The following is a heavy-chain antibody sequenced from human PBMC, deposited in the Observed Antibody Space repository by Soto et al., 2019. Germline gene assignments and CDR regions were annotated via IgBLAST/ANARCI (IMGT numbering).Heavy chain of an antibody. CDR2: ISATSART. CDR3: AKELFPGHY. Sequence: EVQLLQSGGGLIQPGGSLRLSCAASGLTFNSFAMCWVRQAPGKGLEWGSGISATSARTYYADSVKGRFTISRDNPKNTLYLEMNSLRVEDTAVYYCAKELFPGHYWGQGTLVTVSS. D-gene: IGHD2-21*01. V-gene: IGHV3-23*01. CDR1: GLTFNSFA. J-gene: IGHJ4*02.